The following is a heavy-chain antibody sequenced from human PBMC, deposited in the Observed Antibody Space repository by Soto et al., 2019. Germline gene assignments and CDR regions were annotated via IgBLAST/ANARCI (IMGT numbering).Heavy chain of an antibody. J-gene: IGHJ4*02. CDR3: ATMGTPVTGLYYFDY. D-gene: IGHD4-17*01. CDR1: GGSISGGNYY. Sequence: PSETLSLTCTVSGGSISGGNYYWSWIRQPPGKGLEWIGFISYSGTTHYSASLRSRVSISVDTSKNQFSLDLSSVTAADTAVYYCATMGTPVTGLYYFDYWGQGTLVTVSS. V-gene: IGHV4-30-4*01. CDR2: ISYSGTT.